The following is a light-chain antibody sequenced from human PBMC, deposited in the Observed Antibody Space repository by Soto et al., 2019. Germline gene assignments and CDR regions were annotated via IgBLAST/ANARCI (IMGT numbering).Light chain of an antibody. CDR1: QTISSW. CDR2: DAS. V-gene: IGKV1-5*01. J-gene: IGKJ1*01. CDR3: QQYSSFSRT. Sequence: DIQMTQSPSTLSASVGDRVTITCRASQTISSWLAWYQQKPGKAPELLIYDASTLESGVPSRFSGSGSGTEFSLTIRSLQPDDFATFYCQQYSSFSRTFGQGTKVDIK.